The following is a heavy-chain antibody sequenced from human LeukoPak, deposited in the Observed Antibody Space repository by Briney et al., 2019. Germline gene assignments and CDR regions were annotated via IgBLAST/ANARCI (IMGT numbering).Heavy chain of an antibody. D-gene: IGHD4-17*01. J-gene: IGHJ4*02. CDR2: NSAYNGNT. V-gene: IGHV1-18*01. Sequence: ASVNLSCTPSGYTFTSYGISGVREAPGQGLERMGWNSAYNGNTNYAQKLQGRVTMTTDTSTSTAYMELRSRRSDDTAVYYCARDPTDYGDYNGGLDYWGQGTLVTVSS. CDR3: ARDPTDYGDYNGGLDY. CDR1: GYTFTSYG.